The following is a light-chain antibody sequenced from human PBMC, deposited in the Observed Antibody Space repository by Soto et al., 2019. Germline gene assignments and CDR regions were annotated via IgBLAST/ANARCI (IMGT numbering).Light chain of an antibody. CDR1: QSIDNIY. Sequence: IVLTQSPGTLSLSPGERATLSCRASQSIDNIYFAWYQQKAGQAPRLLIYGVSSRATGIPDRFSGSGSGTDFTLTISRLEPEDFAMYYCQQYGYSPRTFGQGTKVDIK. V-gene: IGKV3-20*01. CDR2: GVS. CDR3: QQYGYSPRT. J-gene: IGKJ1*01.